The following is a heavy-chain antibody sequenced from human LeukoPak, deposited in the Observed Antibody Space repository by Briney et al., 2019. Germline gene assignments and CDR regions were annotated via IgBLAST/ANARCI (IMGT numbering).Heavy chain of an antibody. CDR3: ASLHGGRTATLEFDL. D-gene: IGHD3-3*01. CDR1: RFTLSIFW. J-gene: IGHJ2*01. CDR2: IKQDGREG. Sequence: GGSLRPSCATSRFTLSIFWVRWVRGTRGGGGEGLANIKQDGREGYYVDSVKGRFTISRDNAKNSMFLQMNSLRAEDTAVYYCASLHGGRTATLEFDLRGRGTLVTVSS. V-gene: IGHV3-7*01.